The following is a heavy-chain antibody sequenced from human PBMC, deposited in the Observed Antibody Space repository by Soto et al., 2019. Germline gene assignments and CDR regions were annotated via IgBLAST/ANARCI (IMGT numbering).Heavy chain of an antibody. CDR1: GFTFDDYA. V-gene: IGHV3-9*01. J-gene: IGHJ1*01. CDR3: VKDESINWYSGHFRH. D-gene: IGHD6-13*01. CDR2: INWNSGSI. Sequence: GGSLRLSCAASGFTFDDYAMHWVRQVPGKGLEWVSGINWNSGSIGYADSVKGRFAISRDNAKNSLHLQMSSLRAEDTAFYYCVKDESINWYSGHFRHWGQGTLVTVSS.